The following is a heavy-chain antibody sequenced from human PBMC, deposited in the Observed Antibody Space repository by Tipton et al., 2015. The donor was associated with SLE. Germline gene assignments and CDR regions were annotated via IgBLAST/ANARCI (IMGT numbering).Heavy chain of an antibody. CDR2: TNPSGNT. D-gene: IGHD3-10*01. V-gene: IGHV4-39*02. CDR1: GASIKSGSYF. J-gene: IGHJ4*01. Sequence: TLSLTCTVSGASIKSGSYFWTWIRQPPGKGLEWIGQTNPSGNTNYNPSLKSRVTIYVDTSNNQLSLKLTSVTAADTAVYYCARGAKERITLVRVRPYYFDYWGQGSLVTVSS. CDR3: ARGAKERITLVRVRPYYFDY.